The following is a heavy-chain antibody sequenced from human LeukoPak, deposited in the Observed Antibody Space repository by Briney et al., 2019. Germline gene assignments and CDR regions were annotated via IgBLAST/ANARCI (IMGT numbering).Heavy chain of an antibody. J-gene: IGHJ4*02. V-gene: IGHV1-69*13. CDR2: IIPIFGTA. CDR1: GGTFSSYA. Sequence: SVTVSCKASGGTFSSYAISWVRQAPGQGLEWMGGIIPIFGTANYAQKFQGRVTITADESTSTAYMELSSLRSEDTAVYYCARVAHRYGDYDYWGQGTLVTVSS. D-gene: IGHD4-17*01. CDR3: ARVAHRYGDYDY.